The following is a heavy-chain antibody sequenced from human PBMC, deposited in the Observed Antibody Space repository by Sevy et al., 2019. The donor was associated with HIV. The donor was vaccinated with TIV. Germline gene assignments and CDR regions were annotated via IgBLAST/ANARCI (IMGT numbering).Heavy chain of an antibody. Sequence: GGSLRLSCVDSGFTFHSHAMHWVRQAPGKGLEGVAAVSYDGSAKYYTDSVNGLFVIATDNSKKKLYLQMNSLRLEDATVDHCARGRGAPSTAVLYYFDSSGQGALVTVSS. D-gene: IGHD2-2*01. J-gene: IGHJ4*02. CDR1: GFTFHSHA. CDR3: ARGRGAPSTAVLYYFDS. CDR2: VSYDGSAK. V-gene: IGHV3-30*09.